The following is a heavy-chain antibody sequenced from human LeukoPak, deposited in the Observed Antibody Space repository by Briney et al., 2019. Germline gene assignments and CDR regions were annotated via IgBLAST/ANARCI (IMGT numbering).Heavy chain of an antibody. V-gene: IGHV3-30*02. CDR3: ARGPSGYHNT. J-gene: IGHJ4*02. Sequence: GGSLRLSCVASGFTFNRYGMHWVRQAPGRGLEWVAFVQYDGSIKLYGDSVKGRFTISRDNSKNTLYLQMNSLRAEDTAVYYCARGPSGYHNTGGQGTLVTVSS. CDR1: GFTFNRYG. D-gene: IGHD5-12*01. CDR2: VQYDGSIK.